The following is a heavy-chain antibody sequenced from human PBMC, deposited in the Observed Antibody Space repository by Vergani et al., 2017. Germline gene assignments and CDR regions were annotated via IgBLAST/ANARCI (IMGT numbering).Heavy chain of an antibody. CDR3: ATVKAGYSSSWNTLYYFDY. CDR1: GYTLTELS. D-gene: IGHD6-13*01. Sequence: QVQLVQSGAEVKKPGPSVKVSCKVSGYTLTELSMHWVRQAPGKGLEWMGGFDPEDGETIYAQKFQGRVTMTEDTSTDTAYMELSSLRSEDTAVYYCATVKAGYSSSWNTLYYFDYWGQGTLVTGSS. J-gene: IGHJ4*02. V-gene: IGHV1-24*01. CDR2: FDPEDGET.